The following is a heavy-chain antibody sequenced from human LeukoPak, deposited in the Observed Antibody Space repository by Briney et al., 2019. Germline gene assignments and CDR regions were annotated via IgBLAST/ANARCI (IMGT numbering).Heavy chain of an antibody. V-gene: IGHV1-2*02. D-gene: IGHD1-1*01. CDR3: ARGKYYNDGDDP. Sequence: ASVKVSCKASGYTFTSYGITWVRQAPGQGLEWMGWMNPNSGGTDYAQKFQGRVTMTRDTSVSTAYMEISGLTGDDTAVYYCARGKYYNDGDDPWGQGTLVTVSS. CDR2: MNPNSGGT. J-gene: IGHJ5*02. CDR1: GYTFTSYG.